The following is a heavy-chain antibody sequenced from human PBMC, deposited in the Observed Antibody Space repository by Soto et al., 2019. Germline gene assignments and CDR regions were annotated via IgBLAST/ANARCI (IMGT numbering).Heavy chain of an antibody. Sequence: GGSLRLSCAASGFTFNRYIMNWVRQAPGKGLEYVSGISASGLSADYADSVKGRFTISRDNSKNILYLQMNSLRAEDTAIYFCAKHLRGTYQNFWGRGTLVTVSS. V-gene: IGHV3-23*01. J-gene: IGHJ4*02. CDR2: ISASGLSA. CDR3: AKHLRGTYQNF. D-gene: IGHD1-26*01. CDR1: GFTFNRYI.